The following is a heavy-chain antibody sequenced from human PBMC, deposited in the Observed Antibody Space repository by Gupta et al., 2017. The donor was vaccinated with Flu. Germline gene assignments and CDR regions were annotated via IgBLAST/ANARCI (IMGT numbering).Heavy chain of an antibody. D-gene: IGHD2-21*02. V-gene: IGHV3-23*01. J-gene: IGHJ4*02. CDR1: GFTFSSYA. CDR3: AREGFDCGYDCYYLDD. CDR2: SGSGGDR. Sequence: EVQLLESGGGLIQPGGSLRLTFEASGFTFSSYAMGWVRQAPGKGLEWVSASGSGGDRYYGDSVKGRCTISRVNSENTVYRQMNSLRAEDTAVYYCAREGFDCGYDCYYLDDWGQGTPVTVSS.